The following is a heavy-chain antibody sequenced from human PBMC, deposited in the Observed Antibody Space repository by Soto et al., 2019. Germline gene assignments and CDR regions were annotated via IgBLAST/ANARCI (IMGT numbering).Heavy chain of an antibody. CDR3: ARGRYGDY. D-gene: IGHD1-1*01. V-gene: IGHV1-18*01. CDR2: ISAHNGNT. CDR1: GYTFTSYG. J-gene: IGHJ4*02. Sequence: QVHLVQSGAEVKKPGASVKVSCKASGYTFTSYGITWVRQAPGQGLEWMGWISAHNGNTDYAQKLQGRVIVTRDTSTSTAYMELRSLRSDDTAVSYCARGRYGDYWGLGAMVTVSS.